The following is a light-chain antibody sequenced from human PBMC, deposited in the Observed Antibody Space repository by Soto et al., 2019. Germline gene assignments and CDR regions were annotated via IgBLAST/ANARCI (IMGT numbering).Light chain of an antibody. CDR1: QRLLHSNGNIF. Sequence: EIVMTQSPPTLTVTPGEPASISCTSSQRLLHSNGNIFLDWYVQKPGQSPQVLIYLGSNRASGVSDRVSGSETGTDFTLKISRVEAVDVGVHYCMQALPTPYTSRQGTQVDSK. CDR2: LGS. J-gene: IGKJ2*01. CDR3: MQALPTPYT. V-gene: IGKV2-28*01.